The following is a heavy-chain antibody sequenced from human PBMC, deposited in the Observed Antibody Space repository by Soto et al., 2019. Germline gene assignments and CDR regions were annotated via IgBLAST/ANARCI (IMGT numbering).Heavy chain of an antibody. Sequence: GAGPTLVNPKQTLTLTCTFSGFSLSTNKLVVGWVRQSPGQALEWLAFIYGNDDKRYSPSLKSRLTITKDTPSNQVVLTITNMDTGGTATYFGAHAGEYDLWVFDPWGPGTRGT. J-gene: IGHJ5*02. CDR1: GFSLSTNKLV. V-gene: IGHV2-5*01. D-gene: IGHD1-1*01. CDR3: AHAGEYDLWVFDP. CDR2: IYGNDDK.